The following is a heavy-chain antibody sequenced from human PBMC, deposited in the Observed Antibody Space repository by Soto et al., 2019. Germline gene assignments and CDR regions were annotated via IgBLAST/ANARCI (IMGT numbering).Heavy chain of an antibody. D-gene: IGHD6-13*01. CDR2: IHYSGST. J-gene: IGHJ4*02. CDR1: GGSSSSYY. Sequence: QVQLQESGPGLVKPPETLSLTCTVSGGSSSSYYWSWIRQPPGKGLEWIGYIHYSGSTNYNPSLNSRVTMSVDTAKNLFSLKLSSVTAADTAVYYCATGAIYRSSWSGSFDYWGQGTLVPVSS. V-gene: IGHV4-59*01. CDR3: ATGAIYRSSWSGSFDY.